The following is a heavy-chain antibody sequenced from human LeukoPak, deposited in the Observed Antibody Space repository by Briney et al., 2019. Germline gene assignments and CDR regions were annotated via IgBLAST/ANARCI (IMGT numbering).Heavy chain of an antibody. D-gene: IGHD1-1*01. CDR3: ARDYNWNDINYYYYGMDV. Sequence: ASVKVSCKASGYTFINYGTSWVRQAPGQGLEWMGWISPYNENTKYAQKFQGKTTMTTDTSTSTAFMDLKSLRSDDTAVYYCARDYNWNDINYYYYGMDVWGQGTTVTVSS. J-gene: IGHJ6*02. CDR1: GYTFINYG. CDR2: ISPYNENT. V-gene: IGHV1-18*01.